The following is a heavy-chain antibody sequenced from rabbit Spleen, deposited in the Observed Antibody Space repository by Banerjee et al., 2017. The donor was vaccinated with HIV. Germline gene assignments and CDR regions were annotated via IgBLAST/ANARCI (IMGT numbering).Heavy chain of an antibody. V-gene: IGHV1S43*01. J-gene: IGHJ4*01. D-gene: IGHD1-1*01. Sequence: QQQLVESGRGLVQPGASLTLTCKASGFSFSSGYYMSWVRQAPGKGLEWIGCIGTGSGTTYYATWVNGRFTISSHNAQNTLYLQLNSLTAADTTTYFCARDLPGIIGWNFNLWGPGTLVTVS. CDR1: GFSFSSGYY. CDR3: ARDLPGIIGWNFNL. CDR2: IGTGSGTT.